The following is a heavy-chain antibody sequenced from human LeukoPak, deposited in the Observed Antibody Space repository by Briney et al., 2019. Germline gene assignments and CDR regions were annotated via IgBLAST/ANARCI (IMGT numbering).Heavy chain of an antibody. CDR1: GFTFSSYS. D-gene: IGHD5-12*01. Sequence: GGSLRLSCAASGFTFSSYSMHWVRQAPGKGLEWVSSISRSTTYIYYADSLKGRFTISRDNAKNSLYLRMNSLRAEDTAVYYCARVEASGYDYGAFDYWGQGTLVTVSS. CDR3: ARVEASGYDYGAFDY. J-gene: IGHJ4*02. CDR2: ISRSTTYI. V-gene: IGHV3-21*01.